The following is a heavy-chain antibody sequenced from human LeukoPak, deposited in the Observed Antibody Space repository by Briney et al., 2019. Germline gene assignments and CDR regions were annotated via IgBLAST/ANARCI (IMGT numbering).Heavy chain of an antibody. CDR2: ISTSSIYI. V-gene: IGHV3-21*01. D-gene: IGHD3-16*01. CDR1: GFTFSSYT. CDR3: ARGSYDYVWGSYTFHV. Sequence: GGSLRLSCAASGFTFSSYTMNWVRQAPGKGLEWVSYISTSSIYIYYADSLKGRFTISRENAKNSLYLQMNSLRAEDTAVYYCARGSYDYVWGSYTFHVWGKGTTVTVSS. J-gene: IGHJ6*04.